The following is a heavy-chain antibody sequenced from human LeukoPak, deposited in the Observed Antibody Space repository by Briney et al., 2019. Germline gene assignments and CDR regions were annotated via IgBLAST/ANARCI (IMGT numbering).Heavy chain of an antibody. CDR2: IYHSGST. CDR3: ARQTDYYDSSGLQAFDI. J-gene: IGHJ3*02. CDR1: GGSISSHY. V-gene: IGHV4-59*11. D-gene: IGHD3-22*01. Sequence: SETLSLTCTVSGGSISSHYWSWIRQPPGKGLEWIGYIYHSGSTNYNPSLKSRVTISVDTSKNQISLKLSSVTAADTAVYYCARQTDYYDSSGLQAFDIWGQGTMVTVSS.